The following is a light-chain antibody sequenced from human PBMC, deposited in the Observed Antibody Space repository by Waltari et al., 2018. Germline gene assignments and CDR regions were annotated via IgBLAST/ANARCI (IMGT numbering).Light chain of an antibody. J-gene: IGLJ2*01. CDR1: SSNLGKND. V-gene: IGLV1-51*01. CDR2: DDD. Sequence: QSVLTQPPSVSAAPGQKATISCSGSSSNLGKNDVFWYLQLPGTAPKLLIYDDDKRPSGIPDRFSGSKSGTSATLGITGLQTGDEADYYCGTWDSSLSAGVFGGGTKLTVL. CDR3: GTWDSSLSAGV.